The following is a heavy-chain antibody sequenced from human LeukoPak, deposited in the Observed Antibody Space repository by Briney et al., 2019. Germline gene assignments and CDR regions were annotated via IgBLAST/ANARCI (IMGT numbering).Heavy chain of an antibody. CDR1: GFTFSSYN. D-gene: IGHD1-26*01. V-gene: IGHV3-48*01. CDR3: AKAMGATLFDY. Sequence: GGSLRLSCAASGFTFSSYNMNWVRQAPGKGLEWVSYISSSSNSIYYADSVKGRFTISRDNSKNTLYLQMNSLRAGDTAVYYCAKAMGATLFDYWGQGTLVTVSS. J-gene: IGHJ4*02. CDR2: ISSSSNSI.